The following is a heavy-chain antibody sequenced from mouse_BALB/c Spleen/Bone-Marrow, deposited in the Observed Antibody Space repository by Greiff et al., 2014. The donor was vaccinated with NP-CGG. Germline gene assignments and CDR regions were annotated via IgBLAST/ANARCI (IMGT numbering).Heavy chain of an antibody. CDR1: GFNIKDTY. V-gene: IGHV14-3*02. D-gene: IGHD1-1*01. CDR3: ADYYYGYYFDS. J-gene: IGHJ2*01. CDR2: IDPANGNT. Sequence: VQLKESGAELVKPGASVKLSCTASGFNIKDTYMHWVKQRPEQGLEWIGRIDPANGNTKYDPKFQGKATITADTSSNTAHLQLSSLTSEDTAVYYCADYYYGYYFDSWGQGTTLTVSS.